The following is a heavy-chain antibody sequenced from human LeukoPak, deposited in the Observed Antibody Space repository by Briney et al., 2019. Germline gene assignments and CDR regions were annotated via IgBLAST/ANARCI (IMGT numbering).Heavy chain of an antibody. J-gene: IGHJ6*02. CDR1: GYTFTSYD. Sequence: GALVKVSCKASGYTFTSYDINWVRQATGQGLEWMGWMNPNSGNTGYAQKFQGRVTMTRNTSISTAYMELSSLRSEDTAVYYCARTLNCSSTSCYKNYYGMDVWGQGTTVTVSS. V-gene: IGHV1-8*01. D-gene: IGHD2-2*02. CDR3: ARTLNCSSTSCYKNYYGMDV. CDR2: MNPNSGNT.